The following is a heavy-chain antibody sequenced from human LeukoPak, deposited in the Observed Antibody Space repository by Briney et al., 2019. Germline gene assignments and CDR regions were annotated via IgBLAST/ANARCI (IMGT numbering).Heavy chain of an antibody. Sequence: GGSLRLSRAASGFTFDDYGMSWVRQAPGKGLEWVSGINWNGGSTGYADSVKGRFTISRDNAKNSLYLQMNSLRAEDTALYYCARVQGYCSSTSCYFDYWGQGTLVTVSS. CDR1: GFTFDDYG. D-gene: IGHD2-2*01. CDR3: ARVQGYCSSTSCYFDY. V-gene: IGHV3-20*04. CDR2: INWNGGST. J-gene: IGHJ4*02.